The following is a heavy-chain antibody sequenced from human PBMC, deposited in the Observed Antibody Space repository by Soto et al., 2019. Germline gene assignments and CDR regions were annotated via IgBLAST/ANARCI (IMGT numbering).Heavy chain of an antibody. Sequence: SETLSLTCAVSGDSIRNYCWNWIRQSPAKGLEWIGSFSYSGSPNYNPSLSGRVTISLDTSKKQLSLRLSSVPAEDTAVYYCARADHRSGYYAFEYLGQGIQVTVSS. D-gene: IGHD3-3*01. CDR3: ARADHRSGYYAFEY. J-gene: IGHJ4*02. V-gene: IGHV4-59*01. CDR2: FSYSGSP. CDR1: GDSIRNYC.